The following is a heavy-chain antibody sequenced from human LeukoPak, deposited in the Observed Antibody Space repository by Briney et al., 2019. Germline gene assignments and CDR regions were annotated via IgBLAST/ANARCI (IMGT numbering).Heavy chain of an antibody. CDR2: IYYSWSA. J-gene: IGHJ4*02. D-gene: IGHD3-10*01. CDR3: ARSYGSGNYFDY. CDR1: GGSISTYY. V-gene: IGHV4-59*01. Sequence: SETLSLTCTVSGGSISTYYWSWIRQPPGKGLDWIGYIYYSWSAKYIPSLKSRVIISVDTSKSQFSLKLSSVTAADTAVYYCARSYGSGNYFDYWGQGTLVTVSS.